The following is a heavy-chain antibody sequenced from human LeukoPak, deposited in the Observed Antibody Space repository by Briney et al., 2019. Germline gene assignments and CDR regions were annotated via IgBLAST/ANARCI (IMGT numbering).Heavy chain of an antibody. CDR1: GFTFSSYG. Sequence: GGSLRLSCAASGFTFSSYGMNWVRQAPGKGLEWVSAISGSGGSTYYADSVKGRFTISRDNSKNTLYLQMNSLRAEDTAVYYCAKDAPYYYGSGSYDYWGQGTLVTVSS. J-gene: IGHJ4*02. D-gene: IGHD3-10*01. CDR2: ISGSGGST. V-gene: IGHV3-23*01. CDR3: AKDAPYYYGSGSYDY.